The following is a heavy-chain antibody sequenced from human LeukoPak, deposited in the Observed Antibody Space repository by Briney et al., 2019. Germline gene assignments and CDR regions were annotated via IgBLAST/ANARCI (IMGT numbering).Heavy chain of an antibody. CDR3: ARGRGYSYGWSQTTDY. J-gene: IGHJ4*02. V-gene: IGHV3-21*04. Sequence: GGSLRLSCAASGFTFSTYSMNWVRQAPGKGLEWVSSISSGGTYIHYADSVKGRFTISRDNAKNSLYLQMNSLRAEDTAVYYCARGRGYSYGWSQTTDYWGQGTLVTVSS. CDR2: ISSGGTYI. CDR1: GFTFSTYS. D-gene: IGHD5-18*01.